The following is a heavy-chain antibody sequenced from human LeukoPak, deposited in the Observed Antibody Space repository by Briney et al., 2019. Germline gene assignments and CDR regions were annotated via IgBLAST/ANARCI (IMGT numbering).Heavy chain of an antibody. CDR2: IYHSGST. Sequence: PSETLSLTCAVSGGSISSSNWWSWVRQPPGKGLEWIGEIYHSGSTNYNPSLKSRVTISVDKSKNQFSLKLSSVTAADTAVYYCARRVMVVTHWFDPWGQGTLVTVSS. J-gene: IGHJ5*02. CDR1: GGSISSSNW. V-gene: IGHV4-4*02. CDR3: ARRVMVVTHWFDP. D-gene: IGHD4-23*01.